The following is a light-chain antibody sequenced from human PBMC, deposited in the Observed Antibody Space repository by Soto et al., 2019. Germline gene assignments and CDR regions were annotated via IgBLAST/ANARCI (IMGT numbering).Light chain of an antibody. Sequence: EIVMTQSPATLSVSPGERATLSCRASQSVSNNLAWYQKKPGQDPRLLIYGASTWATGIPARFSGSGSGTVFTLTISSLHSDDYAFYYCKQYNNSWTFGQGTRVDIK. V-gene: IGKV3-15*01. CDR1: QSVSNN. J-gene: IGKJ1*01. CDR2: GAS. CDR3: KQYNNSWT.